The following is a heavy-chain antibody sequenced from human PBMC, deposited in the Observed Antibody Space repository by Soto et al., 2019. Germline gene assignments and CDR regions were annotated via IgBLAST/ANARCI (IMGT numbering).Heavy chain of an antibody. V-gene: IGHV1-8*01. D-gene: IGHD1-7*01. CDR1: GYTFTSYD. CDR3: ASELRAFHP. CDR2: MNPNRGNT. Sequence: QVQLVQSGAEVKKPGASVKVSCKASGYTFTSYDINWVRQATGQGLEWMGWMNPNRGNTGYALKFQGRVPMTRNTALSTAYMELRSLRSEDTAVYFCASELRAFHPCGPGPLVTVSS. J-gene: IGHJ5*02.